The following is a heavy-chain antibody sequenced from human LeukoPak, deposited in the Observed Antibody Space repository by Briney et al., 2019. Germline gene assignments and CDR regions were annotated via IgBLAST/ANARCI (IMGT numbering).Heavy chain of an antibody. V-gene: IGHV3-30-3*01. CDR3: ARGVRPMATIRPYFDY. CDR2: ISYDGSNK. Sequence: GRSLRLSCADSGFTFSSYAMHWVRQAPGKGLEWVAVISYDGSNKYYADSVKGRFTISRDNSKNTLYLQMNSLRAEDTAVYYCARGVRPMATIRPYFDYWGQGTLVTVSS. J-gene: IGHJ4*02. CDR1: GFTFSSYA. D-gene: IGHD5-24*01.